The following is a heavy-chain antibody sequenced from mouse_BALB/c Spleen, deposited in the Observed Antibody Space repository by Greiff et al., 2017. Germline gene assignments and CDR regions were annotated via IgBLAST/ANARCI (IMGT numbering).Heavy chain of an antibody. CDR2: IYWDDDK. J-gene: IGHJ1*01. Sequence: QVTLKESGPGILQPSQTLSLTCSFSGFSLSTSGMGVSWIRQPSGKGLEWLAHIYWDDDKRYNPSLKSRLTISKDTSRNQVFLKITSVDTADTATYYCARSVTTVVEASWYFDVWGAGTTVTVSS. D-gene: IGHD1-1*01. CDR3: ARSVTTVVEASWYFDV. V-gene: IGHV8-12*01. CDR1: GFSLSTSGMG.